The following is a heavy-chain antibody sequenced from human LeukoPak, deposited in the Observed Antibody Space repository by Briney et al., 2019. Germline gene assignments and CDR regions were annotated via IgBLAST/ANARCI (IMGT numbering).Heavy chain of an antibody. D-gene: IGHD6-13*01. J-gene: IGHJ4*02. Sequence: GASVKVSCKASGYTFTSYAMNWVRQAPGQGLEWMGWINTNTGNPTYAQGFTGRFAFSLDTSVSTAYLQISSLKAEDTAVYYCATSIAAAGFDYWGQGTLVTVSS. CDR1: GYTFTSYA. CDR2: INTNTGNP. CDR3: ATSIAAAGFDY. V-gene: IGHV7-4-1*02.